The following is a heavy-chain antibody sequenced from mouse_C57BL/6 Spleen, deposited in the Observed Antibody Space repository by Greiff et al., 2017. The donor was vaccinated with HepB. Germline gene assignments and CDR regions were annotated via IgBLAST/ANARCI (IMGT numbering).Heavy chain of an antibody. CDR3: ARDCYGSSYWYFDV. D-gene: IGHD1-1*01. Sequence: EVQRVESEGGLVQPGSSMKLSCTASGFTFSDYYMAWVRQVPEKGLEWVANINYDGSSTYYLDSLKSRFIISRDNAKNILYLQMSSLKSEDTATYYCARDCYGSSYWYFDVWGTGTTVTVSS. J-gene: IGHJ1*03. V-gene: IGHV5-16*01. CDR1: GFTFSDYY. CDR2: INYDGSST.